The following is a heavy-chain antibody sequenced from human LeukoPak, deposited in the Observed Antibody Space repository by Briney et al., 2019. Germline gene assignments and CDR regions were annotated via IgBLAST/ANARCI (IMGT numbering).Heavy chain of an antibody. CDR2: INHSGST. J-gene: IGHJ4*02. Sequence: SETLSLTCAVYGGSFSGYYWSWIRQPPGKGLEWIGEINHSGSTNYNPSLKSRVTISVDTSKNQFSLKLSSVTAADTAVYYCARGLFRFGAAAGYWGQGTLVTVSS. D-gene: IGHD6-13*01. V-gene: IGHV4-34*01. CDR1: GGSFSGYY. CDR3: ARGLFRFGAAAGY.